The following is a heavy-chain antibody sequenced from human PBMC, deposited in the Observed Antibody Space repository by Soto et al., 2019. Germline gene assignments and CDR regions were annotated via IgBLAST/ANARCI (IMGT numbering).Heavy chain of an antibody. CDR1: GGSISSGGYY. V-gene: IGHV4-31*03. J-gene: IGHJ5*02. D-gene: IGHD2-15*01. CDR3: ARDPYPYCSGGSCYSP. Sequence: SETLSLTCTVSGGSISSGGYYWSWIRQHPGKGLEWIGYIYYSGSTYYNPSLKSRVTISVDTSKNQFSLKLSSVTAADTAVYYCARDPYPYCSGGSCYSPWGPGTLVTVSS. CDR2: IYYSGST.